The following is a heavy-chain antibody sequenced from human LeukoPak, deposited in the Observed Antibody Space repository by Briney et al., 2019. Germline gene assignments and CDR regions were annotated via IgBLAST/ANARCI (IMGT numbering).Heavy chain of an antibody. CDR1: GYTFTGYY. CDR2: INPNSGGT. D-gene: IGHD3-22*01. V-gene: IGHV1-2*02. Sequence: ASVKVSCKASGYTFTGYYMHWVRQAPGQGLEWMGWINPNSGGTNYAQKFQGRVTMTRDTSISTAYMELSRLRSDDTAVYYCVRVGAYYDSSAYFDYWGQGTLVTVSS. CDR3: VRVGAYYDSSAYFDY. J-gene: IGHJ4*02.